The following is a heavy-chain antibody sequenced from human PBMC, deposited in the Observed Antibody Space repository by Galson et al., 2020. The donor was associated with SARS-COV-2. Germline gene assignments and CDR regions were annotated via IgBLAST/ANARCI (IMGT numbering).Heavy chain of an antibody. CDR2: IYYSGST. D-gene: IGHD1-26*01. J-gene: IGHJ1*01. CDR3: ASLGGATRLDAEYFQH. CDR1: GGSISSGDYY. V-gene: IGHV4-30-4*01. Sequence: SQTLSLTCTVSGGSISSGDYYWSWIRQPPGKGLEWIGYIYYSGSTYYNPSLKSRVTISVDTSKNQFSLKLSSVTAADTAVYYCASLGGATRLDAEYFQHWGQGTLVTVSS.